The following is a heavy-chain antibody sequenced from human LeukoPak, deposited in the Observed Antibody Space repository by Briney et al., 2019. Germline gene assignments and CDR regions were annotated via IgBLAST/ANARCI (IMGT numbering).Heavy chain of an antibody. CDR2: IIPIFDAA. D-gene: IGHD2-2*01. Sequence: SVKVACKASGSTFSSYGLSWVRQAPGQGLEWMGGIIPIFDAANYAQKFQGRVTITADKSTSTAYMELSSLISEDTAVYYCARGPLGYCSSTSCSYYMDVWGKGTTVTVSS. V-gene: IGHV1-69*06. CDR1: GSTFSSYG. J-gene: IGHJ6*03. CDR3: ARGPLGYCSSTSCSYYMDV.